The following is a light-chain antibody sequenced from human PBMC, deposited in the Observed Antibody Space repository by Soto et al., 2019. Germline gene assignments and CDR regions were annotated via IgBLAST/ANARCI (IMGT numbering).Light chain of an antibody. CDR1: SSDVGGFNF. J-gene: IGLJ1*01. V-gene: IGLV2-14*03. Sequence: QSALTQPASVSGSPGQSITISCTGTSSDVGGFNFVSWYQQHPGKAPKVMIYDVSDRPSGVSNRFSGSKSGNTASLTISGLQDEDEAEYYCSSYTSSTLGVFGTGTKVTVL. CDR2: DVS. CDR3: SSYTSSTLGV.